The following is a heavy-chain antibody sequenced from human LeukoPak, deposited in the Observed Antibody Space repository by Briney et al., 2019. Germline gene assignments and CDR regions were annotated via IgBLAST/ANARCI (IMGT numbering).Heavy chain of an antibody. V-gene: IGHV4-38-2*02. J-gene: IGHJ4*02. CDR1: GYSISSGYY. CDR3: ARERSDSSGYGLNDY. D-gene: IGHD3-22*01. CDR2: IYRSGST. Sequence: SETLSLTCTVSGYSISSGYYWGWIRPPPGKGLEWIGSIYRSGSTYYNPSLKSRVTISVDTSKNQFSLKLSSVTAADTAIYYCARERSDSSGYGLNDYWGQGTLVTVSS.